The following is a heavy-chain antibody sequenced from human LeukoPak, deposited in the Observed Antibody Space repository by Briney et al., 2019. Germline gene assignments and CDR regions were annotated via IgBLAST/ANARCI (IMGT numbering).Heavy chain of an antibody. J-gene: IGHJ5*02. CDR3: ARSIDWDWNYGNWFDP. CDR2: INTNTGNP. Sequence: ASVKVSCKASGYTFTTYNINWVRQAPGQGLEWMGWINTNTGNPTYAQGFTGRFVFSLDTSVSTAYLQISSLKAEDTAVYYCARSIDWDWNYGNWFDPWGQGTLVTVSS. CDR1: GYTFTTYN. V-gene: IGHV7-4-1*02. D-gene: IGHD1-7*01.